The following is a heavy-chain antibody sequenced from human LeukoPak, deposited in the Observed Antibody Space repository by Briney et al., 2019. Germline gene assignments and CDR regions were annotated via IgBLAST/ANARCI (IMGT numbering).Heavy chain of an antibody. CDR3: ALGSSYDYDY. Sequence: GESLKISCKASGFSFTNYCIGWVRQMPGKGLEWMGIICPGDSDTRYSPSFQGQVTISADKSISTTYLQWSSLKASDTAMYYCALGSSYDYDYWGQGTLVTVSS. D-gene: IGHD5-12*01. V-gene: IGHV5-51*01. J-gene: IGHJ4*02. CDR2: ICPGDSDT. CDR1: GFSFTNYC.